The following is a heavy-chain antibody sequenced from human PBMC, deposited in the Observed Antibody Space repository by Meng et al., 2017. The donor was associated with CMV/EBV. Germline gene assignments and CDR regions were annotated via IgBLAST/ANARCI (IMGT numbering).Heavy chain of an antibody. J-gene: IGHJ4*03. CDR1: EFSFSDYY. CDR3: AGDGGVRGGASYLAY. D-gene: IGHD2-21*01. V-gene: IGHV3-11*04. Sequence: GESLKISCAASEFSFSDYYMSWIRQAPGKGLEWIAYISHRGDIINYADSVKGRFTISRDNGKNSLYLQMNSLRADDTAMYYCAGDGGVRGGASYLAYWGQGTTVTVSS. CDR2: ISHRGDII.